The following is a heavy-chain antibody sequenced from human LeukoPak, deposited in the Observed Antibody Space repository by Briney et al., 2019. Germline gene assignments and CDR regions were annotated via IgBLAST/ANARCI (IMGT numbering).Heavy chain of an antibody. CDR3: TKDHDSAGLYQDRDY. D-gene: IGHD6-19*01. Sequence: GGSLRLSCAASGFTFSSYDMHWVRQAPGKGLEWVAVIWYDGSNKYYADSVKGRFTISRDNSKNTLYLQMNSLRDEDTAIYYCTKDHDSAGLYQDRDYWGQGTLVTISS. J-gene: IGHJ4*02. V-gene: IGHV3-33*06. CDR1: GFTFSSYD. CDR2: IWYDGSNK.